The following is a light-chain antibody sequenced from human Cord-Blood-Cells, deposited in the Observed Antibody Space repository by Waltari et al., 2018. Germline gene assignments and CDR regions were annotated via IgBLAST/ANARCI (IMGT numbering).Light chain of an antibody. Sequence: QSVLTQPPSVSGAPAQRVTISCTGSSYNIGAGYDVPWYQQLPGTAPKLLIYGNSKRPSGVPDRFSGSKSGTSASLAITGLQAEDEADYYCQSYDSSLSALYVFGTGTKVTVL. CDR2: GNS. J-gene: IGLJ1*01. V-gene: IGLV1-40*01. CDR3: QSYDSSLSALYV. CDR1: SYNIGAGYD.